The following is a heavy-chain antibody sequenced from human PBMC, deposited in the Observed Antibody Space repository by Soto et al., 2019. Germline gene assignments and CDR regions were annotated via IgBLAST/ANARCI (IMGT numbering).Heavy chain of an antibody. D-gene: IGHD1-1*01. V-gene: IGHV3-30*18. CDR2: ISYDGSNK. CDR3: AKDGSGTTYYYGMDV. CDR1: GFTFSSYG. Sequence: LRLSCAASGFTFSSYGMHWVRQAPGKGLEWVAVISYDGSNKYYADSVKGRFTISRDNSKNTLYLQMNSLRAEDTAVYYCAKDGSGTTYYYGMDVWGQGTTVTVSS. J-gene: IGHJ6*02.